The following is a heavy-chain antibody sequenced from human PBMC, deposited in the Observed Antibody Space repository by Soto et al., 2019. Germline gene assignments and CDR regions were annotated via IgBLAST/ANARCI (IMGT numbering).Heavy chain of an antibody. CDR1: GFTFSSYA. D-gene: IGHD3-9*01. V-gene: IGHV3-23*01. J-gene: IGHJ4*02. CDR2: INSVSGGST. CDR3: AKSGRSFDWYYFDY. Sequence: GGSLRLSCAASGFTFSSYAMSWVRQAPGKGLEWVSAINSVSGGSTYYADSVKGRFTISRDNSKNTLYLQMNSLRAEDTAVYSCAKSGRSFDWYYFDYWGQGTLVTVSS.